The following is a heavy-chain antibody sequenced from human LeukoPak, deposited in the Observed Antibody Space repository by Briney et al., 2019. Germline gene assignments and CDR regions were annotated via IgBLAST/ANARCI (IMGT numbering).Heavy chain of an antibody. V-gene: IGHV4-30-4*08. CDR1: GGSISSGDYY. CDR2: IYYSGST. Sequence: SQTLSLTCTVSGGSISSGDYYWSWIRQPPGKGLEWIGYIYYSGSTYYNPSLKSRVTISVDTSKNQFSLKLSSVTAGDTAVYYCARGPRFKRYFDWYHAFDIWGHGTMVTVSS. D-gene: IGHD3-9*01. J-gene: IGHJ3*02. CDR3: ARGPRFKRYFDWYHAFDI.